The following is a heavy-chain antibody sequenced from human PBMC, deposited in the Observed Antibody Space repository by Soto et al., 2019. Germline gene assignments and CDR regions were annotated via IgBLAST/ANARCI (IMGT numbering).Heavy chain of an antibody. V-gene: IGHV4-39*01. CDR1: GVSITSGTYY. CDR3: ARGVANYDFWSAYYYYYGMDV. D-gene: IGHD3-3*01. J-gene: IGHJ6*02. CDR2: IYYTGST. Sequence: SETLSLTCTVSGVSITSGTYYWGWIRQPPGKGLEWIGTIYYTGSTYYDPSLKSRVTISVDTSKNQLSLKLTSVTAADTAVYYCARGVANYDFWSAYYYYYGMDVWGQGTTVTVSS.